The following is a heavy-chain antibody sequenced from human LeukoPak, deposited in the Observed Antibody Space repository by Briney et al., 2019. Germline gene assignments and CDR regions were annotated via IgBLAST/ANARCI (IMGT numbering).Heavy chain of an antibody. CDR1: GGTFSSYA. J-gene: IGHJ6*02. CDR2: MNPNSGNT. Sequence: ASVKVSCKASGGTFSSYAINWVRQATGQGLEWMGWMNPNSGNTGYAQKFQGRVTITADESTSTAYMELSSLRSEDTAVYYCARVVAAAGTYYYYYGMDVWGQGTTVTVSS. CDR3: ARVVAAAGTYYYYYGMDV. D-gene: IGHD6-13*01. V-gene: IGHV1-8*03.